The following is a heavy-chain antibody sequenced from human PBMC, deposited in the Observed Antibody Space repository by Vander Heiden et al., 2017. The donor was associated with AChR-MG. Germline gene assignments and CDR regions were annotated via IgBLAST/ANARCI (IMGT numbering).Heavy chain of an antibody. V-gene: IGHV3-23*01. J-gene: IGHJ2*01. D-gene: IGHD3-3*02. CDR1: GFPCGSYA. Sequence: EVQLLASGGGWVQPGGALRRSCAASGFPCGSYAMSWVRQAPGKGLEWVSAISGSGGSTYYADSVKGRFTISRDNSKNTLYLQMNSLRAEDTAVYYCAKDQLASPYWYFDLWGRGTLVTVSS. CDR2: ISGSGGST. CDR3: AKDQLASPYWYFDL.